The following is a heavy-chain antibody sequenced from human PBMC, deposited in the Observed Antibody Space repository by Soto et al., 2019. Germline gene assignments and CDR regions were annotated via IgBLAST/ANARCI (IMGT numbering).Heavy chain of an antibody. CDR2: INHSGST. J-gene: IGHJ4*02. CDR3: AKYPTTVTSDY. CDR1: GGSFSGYY. D-gene: IGHD4-17*01. V-gene: IGHV4-34*01. Sequence: PSETLSLTCAVYGGSFSGYYWSWIRQPPGKGLEWIGEINHSGSTNYNPSLKSRVTISVDTSKNQFSLKLSSVTAADTAVDYCAKYPTTVTSDYWGQGTLVTVSS.